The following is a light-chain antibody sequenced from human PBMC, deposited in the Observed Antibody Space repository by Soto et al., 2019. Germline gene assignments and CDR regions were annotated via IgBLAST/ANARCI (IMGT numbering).Light chain of an antibody. CDR1: SSDVGLYDY. Sequence: QSVLTQPASVPGSPGQSITISCTGTSSDVGLYDYVSWYQQHPGKAPQLMIYAVSNRPSGVSNRFSASKSGNTASLFISGLQAEDEADYYCSSYTSDSSYVFGYGTKVT. V-gene: IGLV2-14*01. J-gene: IGLJ1*01. CDR2: AVS. CDR3: SSYTSDSSYV.